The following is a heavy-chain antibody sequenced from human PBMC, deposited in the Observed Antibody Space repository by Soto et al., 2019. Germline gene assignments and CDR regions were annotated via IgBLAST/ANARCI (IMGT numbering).Heavy chain of an antibody. CDR1: GVSITPYF. V-gene: IGHV4-4*07. D-gene: IGHD3-9*01. CDR2: IYASGRT. J-gene: IGHJ2*01. Sequence: QVQRQESGPGLVKPSETLSLTCTVSGVSITPYFWSWIRQPAGKAPEWVGHIYASGRTTYNPSLKSRVTKYVSQTQVSLRLTSVTAADTAVYYCARHFDVDPSLDQYYFDLWGRGALVTVSS. CDR3: ARHFDVDPSLDQYYFDL.